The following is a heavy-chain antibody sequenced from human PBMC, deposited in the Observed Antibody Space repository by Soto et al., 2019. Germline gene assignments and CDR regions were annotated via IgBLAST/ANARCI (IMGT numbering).Heavy chain of an antibody. Sequence: QVQLVQSGAEVKKPGSSAKVSCKASGGTFSNYAINWVRQAPGQGLEWMGGIIHIFGTSNYAQKVQGRVTITEDESTRKDYMDLNSLRSEDTAVYSCARTRRYCSGGRCYDSDYWGQRTQVTVSS. CDR3: ARTRRYCSGGRCYDSDY. J-gene: IGHJ4*02. V-gene: IGHV1-69*01. CDR1: GGTFSNYA. D-gene: IGHD2-15*01. CDR2: IIHIFGTS.